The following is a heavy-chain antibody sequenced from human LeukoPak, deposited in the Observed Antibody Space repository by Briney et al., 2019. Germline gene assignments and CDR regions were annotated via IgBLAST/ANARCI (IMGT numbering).Heavy chain of an antibody. J-gene: IGHJ5*02. D-gene: IGHD1-26*01. CDR1: GGSISSSSYY. Sequence: SETLSLTCTVSGGSISSSSYYWGWIRRPPGKGLEWIGRIYTSGSTNYNPSLKSRVTMSVDTSKNQLSLKLTSVTAADTAVYYCARDSAPGVGAGAWGQGTLVTVSS. V-gene: IGHV4-39*07. CDR2: IYTSGST. CDR3: ARDSAPGVGAGA.